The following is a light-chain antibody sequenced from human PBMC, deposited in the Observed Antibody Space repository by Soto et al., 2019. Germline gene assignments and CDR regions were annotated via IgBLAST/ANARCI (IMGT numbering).Light chain of an antibody. Sequence: EIVLTQSPATLSLSPGEGATLSCRASQSVSSYLAWYQQKPGQAPRLLIYDASNRATGIPARFSGSGSGTDFTLTISSLEPEDFAVYYCQQRSNWPGLTFGGGTKVDIK. CDR2: DAS. J-gene: IGKJ4*01. CDR3: QQRSNWPGLT. CDR1: QSVSSY. V-gene: IGKV3-11*01.